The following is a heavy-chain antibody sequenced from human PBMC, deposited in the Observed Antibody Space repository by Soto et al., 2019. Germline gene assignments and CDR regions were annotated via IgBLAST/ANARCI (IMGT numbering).Heavy chain of an antibody. Sequence: EVQLVESGGGLVQPGGSLRLSCAASGFTFSSYWMHWVRQAPGKGLVWVSRINSDGSSTSYADSVKGRFTISRDNAKNTRYLQMNSLRAEDTAVYYCARTKMGLLDVAPFDYWGQGTLVTVSS. V-gene: IGHV3-74*01. J-gene: IGHJ4*02. CDR2: INSDGSST. D-gene: IGHD2-8*01. CDR1: GFTFSSYW. CDR3: ARTKMGLLDVAPFDY.